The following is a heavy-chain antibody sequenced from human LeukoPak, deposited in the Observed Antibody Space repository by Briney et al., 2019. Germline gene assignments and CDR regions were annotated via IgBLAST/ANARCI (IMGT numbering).Heavy chain of an antibody. V-gene: IGHV3-9*01. CDR2: ISWNSDYT. CDR3: ARDFGDYGDEGFDY. Sequence: PGGSLRLSCAASGFTFDNHAMHWVRQAPGKGLEWVSGISWNSDYTGYADSVKGRFTISRDNAKDSLYLQVNSLRAEDTALYYCARDFGDYGDEGFDYWGLGTLVTVSS. J-gene: IGHJ4*02. CDR1: GFTFDNHA. D-gene: IGHD4-17*01.